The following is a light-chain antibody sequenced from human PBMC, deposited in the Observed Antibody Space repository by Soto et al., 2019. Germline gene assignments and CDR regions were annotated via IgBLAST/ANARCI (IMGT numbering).Light chain of an antibody. V-gene: IGKV3-15*01. CDR1: QGVTTD. J-gene: IGKJ1*01. CDR3: QQYDNWLGT. Sequence: PQSPATLSVSPGERVTLSYRASQGVTTDFAWYQQRPGQAPRLLIYGASTSASVIPARFSGRGSGTEFTLTITSLQAEDFAVYYCQQYDNWLGTFGQGTKVDI. CDR2: GAS.